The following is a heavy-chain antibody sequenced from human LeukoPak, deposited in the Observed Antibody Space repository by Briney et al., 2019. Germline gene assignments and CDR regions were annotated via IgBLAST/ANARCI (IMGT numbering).Heavy chain of an antibody. CDR2: IYHSGST. Sequence: KPSGTLSLTCAVSGGSISSSNWWSWVRQPPGKGLEWIGEIYHSGSTNHNPSLKSRVTISVDRSKNQFSLKLSSVTAADTAVYYCARDKSHCSGGSCYYYGMDVWGQGTTVTVSS. CDR3: ARDKSHCSGGSCYYYGMDV. J-gene: IGHJ6*02. D-gene: IGHD2-15*01. CDR1: GGSISSSNW. V-gene: IGHV4-4*02.